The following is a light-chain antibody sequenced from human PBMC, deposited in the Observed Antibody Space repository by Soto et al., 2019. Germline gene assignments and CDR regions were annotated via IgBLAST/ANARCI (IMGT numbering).Light chain of an antibody. Sequence: DIVMTQSPVTLSVSPGERVTLFCRASQSVSTNFAWYLQKPGQAPRLLIYGASTRATAVPARFTASGSGTEFTLTISSLQSEDFAVYYCQQYNNWQTFGQGTKGDIK. J-gene: IGKJ1*01. CDR3: QQYNNWQT. V-gene: IGKV3-15*01. CDR2: GAS. CDR1: QSVSTN.